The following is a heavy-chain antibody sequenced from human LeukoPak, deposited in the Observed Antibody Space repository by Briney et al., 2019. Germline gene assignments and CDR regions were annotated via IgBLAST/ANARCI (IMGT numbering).Heavy chain of an antibody. CDR3: ALTLVRYSYEDY. V-gene: IGHV4-4*07. Sequence: PSETLSLTCTVSGGSISSYYWSWIRQPAGKGLEWIGRIYTSGSTDYNPSLKSRVTMSVDTSKNQFSLKLSSVTAADAAVYYCALTLVRYSYEDYWGQGTLVTVSS. D-gene: IGHD5-18*01. CDR1: GGSISSYY. J-gene: IGHJ4*02. CDR2: IYTSGST.